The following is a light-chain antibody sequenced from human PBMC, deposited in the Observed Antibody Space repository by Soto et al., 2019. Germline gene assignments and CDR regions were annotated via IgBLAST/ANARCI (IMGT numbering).Light chain of an antibody. J-gene: IGKJ1*01. V-gene: IGKV3-15*01. CDR2: GAS. Sequence: EVVMTQSPATLSVSPGERATLSCRASQSVTTNMAWYQQKPGQAPRLLIYGASTRATGIPARFSGSGPGTDFTLTISSLQSEDFAVYYWQQYNNWPPWTFGQGTKVDI. CDR1: QSVTTN. CDR3: QQYNNWPPWT.